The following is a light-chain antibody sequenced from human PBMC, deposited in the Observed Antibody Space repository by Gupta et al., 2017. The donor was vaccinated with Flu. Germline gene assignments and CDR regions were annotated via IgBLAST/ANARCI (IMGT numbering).Light chain of an antibody. CDR1: QSIDTY. CDR3: SPRRNRL. Sequence: EIMLTQSPATLSLSPGERATVTCRASQSIDTYLAWYQQKPGQAPSPHIHDASMRPTGIPPPFSASRSATDLTLTSSSREPEDLAGFDLSPRRNRLLGPGTKLQPK. CDR2: DAS. J-gene: IGKJ2*01. V-gene: IGKV3-11*01.